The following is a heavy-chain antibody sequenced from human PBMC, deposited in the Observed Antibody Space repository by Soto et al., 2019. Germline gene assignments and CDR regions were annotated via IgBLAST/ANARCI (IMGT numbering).Heavy chain of an antibody. CDR2: IHWDDDK. D-gene: IGHD1-7*01. J-gene: IGHJ5*01. V-gene: IGHV2-70*04. CDR3: ARMNYAHLWSLDS. CDR1: GFSLSTSGMR. Sequence: SCPTLVNPIQTLPLLCTFSGFSLSTSGMRASWIRQPPGKALEWLAPIHWDDDKFYSASLKTRLTISKDTSKNQVVLTMTNMDTVDTATYYCARMNYAHLWSLDSWGQGTLVTVSS.